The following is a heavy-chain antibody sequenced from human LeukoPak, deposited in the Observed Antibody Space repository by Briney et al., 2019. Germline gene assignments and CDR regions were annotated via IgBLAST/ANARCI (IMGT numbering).Heavy chain of an antibody. Sequence: GGSLRLSCAASGFTFSSYGMHWVRQAPGKGLEWVAFIRYDGSNKYYADSVKGRFTISRDNSKNTLYLQMNSLRAEDTAVYYCARSGSWERPDAFDIWGQGTMVTVSS. CDR3: ARSGSWERPDAFDI. CDR1: GFTFSSYG. D-gene: IGHD3-10*01. J-gene: IGHJ3*02. CDR2: IRYDGSNK. V-gene: IGHV3-30*02.